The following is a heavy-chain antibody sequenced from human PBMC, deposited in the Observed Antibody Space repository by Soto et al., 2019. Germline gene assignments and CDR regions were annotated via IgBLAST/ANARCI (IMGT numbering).Heavy chain of an antibody. D-gene: IGHD3-10*01. V-gene: IGHV4-31*03. Sequence: QVQLQESGPGLVKPSQTLSLTCTVSGGSTSSGGYYWSWIRQHPGKGLEWIGYIYYSGSTYYNPSLKSRVTISVDTSKNQFSLKLSSVTAADTAVYYCARGGGYYYGSGSQGRFDYWGQGTLVTVSS. CDR2: IYYSGST. CDR1: GGSTSSGGYY. CDR3: ARGGGYYYGSGSQGRFDY. J-gene: IGHJ4*02.